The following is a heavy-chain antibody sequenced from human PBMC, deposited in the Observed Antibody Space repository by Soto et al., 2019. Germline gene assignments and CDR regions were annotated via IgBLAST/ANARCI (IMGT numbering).Heavy chain of an antibody. CDR1: GGSVSSGSYY. CDR2: VNYSGRT. Sequence: PSETLSLTCTVPGGSVSSGSYYWSWIRQSPGRGLEWIGIVNYSGRTTYNPSFKSRVTLSVDTSKNQFSLKLHSVTAADTAIYYCARVAVFGVVLDFWGQGAQVTVSS. J-gene: IGHJ4*02. V-gene: IGHV4-61*01. D-gene: IGHD3-3*01. CDR3: ARVAVFGVVLDF.